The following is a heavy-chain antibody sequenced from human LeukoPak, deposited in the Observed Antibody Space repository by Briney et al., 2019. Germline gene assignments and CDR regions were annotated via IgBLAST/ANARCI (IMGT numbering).Heavy chain of an antibody. CDR1: GYTFTGYY. D-gene: IGHD3-10*01. CDR2: INPNSGGT. CDR3: ARVGSGSYWDYFDY. J-gene: IGHJ4*02. Sequence: ASVKVSCKASGYTFTGYYMHWVRQAPGQGVEWMGWINPNSGGTNYAQKFQGWVTMTRDTSISTAYMELSRLRSDDTAVYYCARVGSGSYWDYFDYWGQGTLVTVSS. V-gene: IGHV1-2*04.